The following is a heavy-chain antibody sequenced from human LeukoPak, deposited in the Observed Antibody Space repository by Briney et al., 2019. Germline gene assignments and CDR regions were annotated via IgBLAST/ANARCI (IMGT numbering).Heavy chain of an antibody. D-gene: IGHD6-13*01. CDR3: AKAASSSWPSYQYGMDV. V-gene: IGHV3-23*01. Sequence: GGSLRLSCAASGFIFSSYSMSWVRQAPGKGLEWVSVITGSGKKTYYADSVKGRFTISKDNSKNTVYLQMNDLRVDDTAVYYCAKAASSSWPSYQYGMDVWGQGTTVTVSS. J-gene: IGHJ6*02. CDR1: GFIFSSYS. CDR2: ITGSGKKT.